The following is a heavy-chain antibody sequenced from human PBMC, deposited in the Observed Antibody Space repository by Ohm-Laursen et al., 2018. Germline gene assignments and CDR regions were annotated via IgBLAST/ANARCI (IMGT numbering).Heavy chain of an antibody. J-gene: IGHJ4*02. CDR2: ISWNSGSI. CDR3: AREIQGYFDY. CDR1: GFTFDDYA. V-gene: IGHV3-9*01. Sequence: SLRLSCSASGFTFDDYAMHWVRQAPGKGLEWVSGISWNSGSIGYADSVKGRFTISRDNAKNSLYLQMNSLRAEDTAVYYCAREIQGYFDYWGQGTLVTVSS.